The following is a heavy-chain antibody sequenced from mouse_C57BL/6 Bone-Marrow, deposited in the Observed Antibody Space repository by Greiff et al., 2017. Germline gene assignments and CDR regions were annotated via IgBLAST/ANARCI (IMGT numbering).Heavy chain of an antibody. CDR2: IYPGDGDT. D-gene: IGHD1-1*01. CDR3: ASIYYYGSSYAMDY. Sequence: QVQLQQSGAELVKPGASVKISCKASGYAFSSYWMNWVKQRPGKGLEWIGQIYPGDGDTNYNGKFKGKATLTADKASSKAYMQLSSLTSEDSAVYFCASIYYYGSSYAMDYWGQGTSVTVSS. V-gene: IGHV1-80*01. CDR1: GYAFSSYW. J-gene: IGHJ4*01.